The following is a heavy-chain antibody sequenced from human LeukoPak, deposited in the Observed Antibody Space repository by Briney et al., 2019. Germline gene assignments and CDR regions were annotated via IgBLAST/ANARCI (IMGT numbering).Heavy chain of an antibody. D-gene: IGHD3-10*01. V-gene: IGHV4-59*01. CDR3: ARGLHASGVDY. J-gene: IGHJ4*02. CDR2: IYYSGST. Sequence: SETLFLTCTVSGGSISSYYWSWIRQPPGKGLEWIGYIYYSGSTNYNPSLKSRVTISVDTSKNQFSLKLSSVTAADTAVYYCARGLHASGVDYWGQGTLVTVSS. CDR1: GGSISSYY.